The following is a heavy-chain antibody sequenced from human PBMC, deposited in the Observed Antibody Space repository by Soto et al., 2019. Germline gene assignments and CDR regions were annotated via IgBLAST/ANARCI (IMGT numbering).Heavy chain of an antibody. D-gene: IGHD3-10*01. CDR1: GGTFSSYA. J-gene: IGHJ4*02. Sequence: QVQLVQSGAEVKKPGSSVKVSCKASGGTFSSYAISWVRQAPGQGLEWMGGIIPIFGTANYAQKSQGRVTMTADESRSTAYMELSSLRSEDTAVYYCASRVMVRGGMGFDYWGQGTLVTVSS. V-gene: IGHV1-69*01. CDR2: IIPIFGTA. CDR3: ASRVMVRGGMGFDY.